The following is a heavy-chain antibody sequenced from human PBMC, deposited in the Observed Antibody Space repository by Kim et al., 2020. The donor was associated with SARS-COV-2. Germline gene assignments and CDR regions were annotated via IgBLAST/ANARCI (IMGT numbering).Heavy chain of an antibody. V-gene: IGHV3-66*01. CDR1: GFTVSRNY. Sequence: GGSLRLSCAASGFTVSRNYMSWVRQAPGKGLEWVSLINSGGSTSYYASAMSSLITSRGNSKNKLYLQMNSLRAEDTAADYCARSNPCSSTSCYPFDYCG. CDR3: ARSNPCSSTSCYPFDY. D-gene: IGHD2-2*01. J-gene: IGHJ4*01. CDR2: INSGGST.